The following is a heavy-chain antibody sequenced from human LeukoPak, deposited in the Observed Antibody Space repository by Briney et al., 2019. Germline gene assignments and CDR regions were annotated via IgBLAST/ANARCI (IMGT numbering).Heavy chain of an antibody. D-gene: IGHD5-24*01. J-gene: IGHJ4*02. CDR3: ARDYKYAFDN. CDR2: IGISSGNT. CDR1: GFTFSAYS. Sequence: HPGGSLRLSCVASGFTFSAYSMNWVRQAPGKGLEWISYIGISSGNTKYADSVKGRFTISGDKAKNSLYLQMNSLRVEDTAVYYCARDYKYAFDNWGQGTLVTVSS. V-gene: IGHV3-48*01.